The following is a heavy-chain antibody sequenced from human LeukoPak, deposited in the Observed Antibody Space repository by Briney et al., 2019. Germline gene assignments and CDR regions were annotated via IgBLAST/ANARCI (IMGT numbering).Heavy chain of an antibody. D-gene: IGHD1-26*01. J-gene: IGHJ6*03. V-gene: IGHV4-38-2*02. CDR1: GYSISSGYY. CDR2: IYYSGST. CDR3: ARLVGATTRRAYMDV. Sequence: SETLSLTCTVSGYSISSGYYWGWIRQPPGKGLEWIGSIYYSGSTYYNPSLKSRVTISVDTSKNQFSLKLSSVTAADTAVYYCARLVGATTRRAYMDVWGKGTTVTISS.